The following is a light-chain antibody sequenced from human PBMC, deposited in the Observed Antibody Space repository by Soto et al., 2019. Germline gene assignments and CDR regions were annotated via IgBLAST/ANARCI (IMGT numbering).Light chain of an antibody. CDR2: GAS. V-gene: IGKV3-20*01. CDR1: QSVSSSY. CDR3: QQYGSSPIT. J-gene: IGKJ5*01. Sequence: EIVLTQSPGTLFLSPGERDTLSCRASQSVSSSYLAWYQQKPGQAPRVLSYGASSRATGIPDRFSGSGSGTEFTLTISRLEPEDFAVYYCQQYGSSPITFGQGTRLEIK.